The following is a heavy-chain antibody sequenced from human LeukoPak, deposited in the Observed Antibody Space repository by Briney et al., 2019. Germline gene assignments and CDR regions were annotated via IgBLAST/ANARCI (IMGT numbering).Heavy chain of an antibody. CDR1: GGPISSSDDY. Sequence: PSETLSLTCSVSGGPISSSDDYWGGIRQSPGKGLEWIGCVFYTGRTYYHPALQNQVTISEDTPKDQFSLRLNPGTAADTAIYFCARLRVIGSAHLGRFDYWGQGTLVTVSS. V-gene: IGHV4-39*01. CDR3: ARLRVIGSAHLGRFDY. CDR2: VFYTGRT. J-gene: IGHJ4*02. D-gene: IGHD2-21*01.